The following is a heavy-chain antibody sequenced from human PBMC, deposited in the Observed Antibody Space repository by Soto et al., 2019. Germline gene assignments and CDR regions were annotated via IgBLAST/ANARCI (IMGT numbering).Heavy chain of an antibody. Sequence: XEILSVPWTVGCGSISSSYWSWIRQPPGKGLEWIGYIYYSGSTNYNPSLKSRVTISVDTSKNQFSLKLSSVTAADTAVYYCARERYYGDYEYWFEPWGQGTLVTVSS. CDR3: ARERYYGDYEYWFEP. V-gene: IGHV4-59*01. CDR1: CGSISSSY. D-gene: IGHD4-17*01. J-gene: IGHJ5*02. CDR2: IYYSGST.